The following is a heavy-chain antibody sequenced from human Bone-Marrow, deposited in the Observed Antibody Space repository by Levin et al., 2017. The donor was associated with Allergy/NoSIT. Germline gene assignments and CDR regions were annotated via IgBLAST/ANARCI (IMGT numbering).Heavy chain of an antibody. CDR2: ISYDGSNK. D-gene: IGHD6-19*01. CDR1: GFTFSSYG. J-gene: IGHJ4*02. CDR3: AKDGSLSGWPLDFDY. V-gene: IGHV3-30*18. Sequence: GGSLRLSCAASGFTFSSYGMHWVRQAPGKGLEWVAVISYDGSNKYYADSVKGRFTISRDNSKNTLYLQMNSLRAEDTAVYYCAKDGSLSGWPLDFDYWGQGTLVTVSS.